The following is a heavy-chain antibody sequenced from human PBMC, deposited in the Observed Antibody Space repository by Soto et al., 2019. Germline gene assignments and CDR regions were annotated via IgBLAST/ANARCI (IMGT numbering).Heavy chain of an antibody. Sequence: FLTCSVSGGSINNSTSFWGWLRQSPGKGLEWIATINYRWPAEYNPSLKSRVTISVDGSRNVLSLQMNYVTAPDTAVYYCANYFMSRPWFDTWGQGTLVTVPS. D-gene: IGHD6-6*01. CDR1: GGSINNSTSF. CDR3: ANYFMSRPWFDT. V-gene: IGHV4-39*02. J-gene: IGHJ5*02. CDR2: INYRWPA.